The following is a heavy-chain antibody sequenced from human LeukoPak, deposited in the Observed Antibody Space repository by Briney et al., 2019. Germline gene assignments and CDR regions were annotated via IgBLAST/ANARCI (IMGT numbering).Heavy chain of an antibody. Sequence: ASVKVSCKASGGTFSSYAISWVRQAPGQGLEWMGWINPNSGGTNYAQKFQGRVTMTRDTSISTAYMELSRLRLRSDDTAVYYCAREDYGGKVDYWGQGTLVTVSS. V-gene: IGHV1-2*02. D-gene: IGHD4-23*01. CDR1: GGTFSSYA. J-gene: IGHJ4*02. CDR2: INPNSGGT. CDR3: AREDYGGKVDY.